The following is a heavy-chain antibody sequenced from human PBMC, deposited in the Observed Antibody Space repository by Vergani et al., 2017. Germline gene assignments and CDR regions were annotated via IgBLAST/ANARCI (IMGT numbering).Heavy chain of an antibody. CDR1: GGSFTSYH. CDR2: IDHTGRP. V-gene: IGHV4-34*01. Sequence: QVQLQQWGGGLLKPSETLSLTCVVNGGSFTSYHWTWIRQSPGEGLEWVGDIDHTGRPDYNPSLKSRLTMSVDKSRNQFSLTLNSVTATDTAIYFCARVNTGTNCHLHYHYYMDVWGQGTAVTVS. D-gene: IGHD4-11*01. J-gene: IGHJ6*03. CDR3: ARVNTGTNCHLHYHYYMDV.